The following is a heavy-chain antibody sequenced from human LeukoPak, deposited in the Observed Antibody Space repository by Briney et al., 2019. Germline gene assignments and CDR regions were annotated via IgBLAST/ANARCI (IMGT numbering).Heavy chain of an antibody. J-gene: IGHJ4*02. V-gene: IGHV4-31*03. D-gene: IGHD3/OR15-3a*01. CDR3: ARVRRGLDRIGEFDY. CDR1: GGSISSGGYY. Sequence: SETLSLTCTVSGGSISSGGYYWSWIRQHPGKGLEWIGYIYYSGSTYYNPPLKSRVTISVDTSKNQFSLKLSSVTAADTAVYYCARVRRGLDRIGEFDYWAREPWSPSPQ. CDR2: IYYSGST.